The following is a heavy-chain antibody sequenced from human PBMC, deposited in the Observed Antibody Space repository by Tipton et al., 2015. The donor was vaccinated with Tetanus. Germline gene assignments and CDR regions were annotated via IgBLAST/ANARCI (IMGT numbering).Heavy chain of an antibody. V-gene: IGHV4-59*01. J-gene: IGHJ6*02. CDR3: ARERIEAFYYHGLDV. CDR1: GGSISSYY. D-gene: IGHD2-21*01. Sequence: GLVKPSETLSLTCTVSGGSISSYYWSWIRQPPGKGLEWIGYIYYSGSTNYNPSLKSRVTISVDTSKNQFSLKLSSVTAADTAVYYCARERIEAFYYHGLDVWGPGTTVTVSS. CDR2: IYYSGST.